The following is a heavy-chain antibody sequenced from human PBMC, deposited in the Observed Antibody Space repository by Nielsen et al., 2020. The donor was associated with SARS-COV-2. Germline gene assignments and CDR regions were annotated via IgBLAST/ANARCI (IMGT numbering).Heavy chain of an antibody. J-gene: IGHJ6*02. V-gene: IGHV3-64*01. CDR1: GFTFSSYG. CDR2: ISSNGGST. CDR3: ARSDYVWGSYRYKYYYGMDV. Sequence: GESLKISCAASGFTFSSYGMHWVRQAPGKGLEYVSAISSNGGSTYYANSVKGRFTISRDNSKNTLYLQMGSLRAEDMAVYYCARSDYVWGSYRYKYYYGMDVWGQGTTVTVSS. D-gene: IGHD3-16*02.